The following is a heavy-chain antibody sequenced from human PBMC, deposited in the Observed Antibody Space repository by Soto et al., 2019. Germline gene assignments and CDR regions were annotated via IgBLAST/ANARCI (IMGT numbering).Heavy chain of an antibody. V-gene: IGHV5-51*01. CDR2: IRPSTSDT. CDR1: GYKFGNYW. Sequence: GESLKISYKGSGYKFGNYWIGWVRQMSGKGLEWMGIIRPSTSDTHYSPTFQGQVTISADKSISTAYLQWSSLKASDTAMYYCARHLAVAGDLGYWGQGTLVTVSS. J-gene: IGHJ4*02. D-gene: IGHD6-19*01. CDR3: ARHLAVAGDLGY.